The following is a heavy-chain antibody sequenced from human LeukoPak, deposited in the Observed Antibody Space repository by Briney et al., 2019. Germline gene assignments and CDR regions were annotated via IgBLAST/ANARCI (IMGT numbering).Heavy chain of an antibody. CDR1: GGPISSYY. CDR3: ARGGYNFDP. CDR2: IHYTGGT. Sequence: SETLSLTCTVSGGPISSYYWSWIRQPPGRGLEWIGYIHYTGGTNYNPSLKSRVTISMDVSKNQLSLKVSSVTAADTAVYYCARGGYNFDPWGQGILVTVSS. J-gene: IGHJ5*02. D-gene: IGHD5-24*01. V-gene: IGHV4-59*01.